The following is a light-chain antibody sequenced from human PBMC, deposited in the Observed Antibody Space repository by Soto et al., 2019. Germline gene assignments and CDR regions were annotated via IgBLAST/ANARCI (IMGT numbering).Light chain of an antibody. J-gene: IGKJ2*01. CDR1: HTIGRW. CDR2: EGS. Sequence: DIPMTQSPSTLTASVGDRVTITCRASHTIGRWLAWYQQKPGKAPKLLIYEGSSLQSGVPSRFSGSGSGTEFTLTISSLQPDDFATYYCQHYNSYPYSFGQGTKLKIK. V-gene: IGKV1-5*01. CDR3: QHYNSYPYS.